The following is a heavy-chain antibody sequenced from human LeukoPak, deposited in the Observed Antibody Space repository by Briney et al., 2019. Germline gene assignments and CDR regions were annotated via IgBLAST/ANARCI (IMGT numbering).Heavy chain of an antibody. J-gene: IGHJ5*02. CDR3: ARDRPHKWFDP. CDR1: GFTFNNYW. CDR2: IDNGGRDT. V-gene: IGHV3-74*01. Sequence: GGSLRLSCAASGFTFNNYWMHWVRQAPGEGLVWVSRIDNGGRDTTYADSVRGRFTISRDNGKNTLYLQMNSLRPEDTAVYYCARDRPHKWFDPWGQGTLVTVSS.